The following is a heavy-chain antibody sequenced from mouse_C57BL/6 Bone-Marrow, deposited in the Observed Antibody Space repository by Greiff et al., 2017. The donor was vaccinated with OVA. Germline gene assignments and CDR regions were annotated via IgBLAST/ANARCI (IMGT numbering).Heavy chain of an antibody. CDR3: TSFTIYYYGEAWFAY. J-gene: IGHJ3*01. CDR1: GFNIKDYY. V-gene: IGHV14-1*01. Sequence: EVKLQQSGAELVRPGASVKLSCTASGFNIKDYYMHWVKQRPEQGLEWIGRIDPEDGDTEYAPKFQGKATMTADTSSNTAYLQLSSLTSEDTAVYYCTSFTIYYYGEAWFAYWGQGTLVTVSA. D-gene: IGHD1-1*01. CDR2: IDPEDGDT.